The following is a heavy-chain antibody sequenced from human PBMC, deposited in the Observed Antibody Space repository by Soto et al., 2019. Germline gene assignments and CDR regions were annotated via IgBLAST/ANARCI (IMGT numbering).Heavy chain of an antibody. Sequence: QVQLVQSGAEVKKPGASVKVSCKASGYTFTSYDINWVRQATGQGLEWMGWMNPNSGNTGYAQKFQGRVNMTRNTSMSTAYMELSSLRSEDTAVYYCAREHSSSWRFDYWGQGTLVTVSS. CDR3: AREHSSSWRFDY. CDR2: MNPNSGNT. D-gene: IGHD6-13*01. CDR1: GYTFTSYD. V-gene: IGHV1-8*01. J-gene: IGHJ4*02.